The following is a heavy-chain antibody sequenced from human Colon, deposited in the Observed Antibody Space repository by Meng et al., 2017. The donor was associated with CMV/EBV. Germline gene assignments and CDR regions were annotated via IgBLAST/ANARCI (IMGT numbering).Heavy chain of an antibody. CDR3: VRESQSGSYIYLQH. Sequence: QVQLVQSGADVKKPGASVKVSCKASGYTFTNYGISWVRQAPGQGLEWMGWISAYTGDTYYAQKFQGRVTMTTDTSTSTAYMELRSLRSDDTAVYYCVRESQSGSYIYLQHWGQGTLVTVSS. CDR2: ISAYTGDT. D-gene: IGHD1-26*01. V-gene: IGHV1-18*01. CDR1: GYTFTNYG. J-gene: IGHJ1*01.